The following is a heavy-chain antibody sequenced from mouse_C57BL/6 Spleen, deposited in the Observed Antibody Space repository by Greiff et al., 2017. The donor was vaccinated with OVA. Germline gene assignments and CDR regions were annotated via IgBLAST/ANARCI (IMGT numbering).Heavy chain of an antibody. CDR1: GYTFTSYW. D-gene: IGHD1-1*01. J-gene: IGHJ1*03. CDR2: IDPSDSYT. CDR3: ARGSPAYYGSSSGYFDD. Sequence: VQLQQPGAELVMPGASVKLSCKASGYTFTSYWMPWVKQRPGQGLEWIGEIDPSDSYTNYTQKFKGKSTLTVDKSSSTAYMQLSSLTSEDSAVLYCARGSPAYYGSSSGYFDDWGTGTTVTVSS. V-gene: IGHV1-69*01.